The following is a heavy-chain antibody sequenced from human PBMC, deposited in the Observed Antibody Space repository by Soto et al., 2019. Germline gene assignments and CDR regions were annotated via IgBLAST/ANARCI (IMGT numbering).Heavy chain of an antibody. CDR3: ARAGYCSGGSCFRAPNYYYYGMDV. CDR1: GFTFSSYS. J-gene: IGHJ6*02. Sequence: EVQLVESGGGLVKPGGSLRLSCAASGFTFSSYSMNWVRQAPGKGLEWVSSISRSSSYIYYADSVKGRFTISRDNAKNSLYLQMNSLRAEDTAVYYCARAGYCSGGSCFRAPNYYYYGMDVWGQGTTVTVSS. CDR2: ISRSSSYI. V-gene: IGHV3-21*01. D-gene: IGHD2-15*01.